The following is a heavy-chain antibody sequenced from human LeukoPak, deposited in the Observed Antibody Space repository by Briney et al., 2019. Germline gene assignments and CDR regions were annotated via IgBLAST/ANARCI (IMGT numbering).Heavy chain of an antibody. CDR2: IIPILGIA. CDR3: AEYYDFWSGYPT. D-gene: IGHD3-3*01. CDR1: GGTFSGYA. J-gene: IGHJ4*02. V-gene: IGHV1-69*04. Sequence: ASVKVSCKASGGTFSGYAISWVRQAPGQGLEWMGRIIPILGIANYAQKFQGRVTITADKSTSTAYMELSSLRSEDTAVYYCAEYYDFWSGYPTWGQGTLVTVSS.